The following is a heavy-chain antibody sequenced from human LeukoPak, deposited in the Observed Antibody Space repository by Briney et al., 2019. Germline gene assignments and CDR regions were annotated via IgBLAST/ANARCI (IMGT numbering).Heavy chain of an antibody. CDR1: GFTFSSYA. J-gene: IGHJ4*02. CDR2: ISGSGGST. CDR3: AKDSYYYDSSGYFY. V-gene: IGHV3-23*01. Sequence: GGSLRLSCAASGFTFSSYAMSWVRQAPGKGLEWVSAISGSGGSTYYADSVKGRFTISRDNSKNTLYLQVNSLRAEDTAVYYCAKDSYYYDSSGYFYWGQGTLVTVSS. D-gene: IGHD3-22*01.